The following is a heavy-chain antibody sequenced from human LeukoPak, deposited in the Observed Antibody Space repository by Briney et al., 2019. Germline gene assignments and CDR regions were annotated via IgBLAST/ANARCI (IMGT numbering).Heavy chain of an antibody. CDR2: IIPIFGTA. J-gene: IGHJ4*02. V-gene: IGHV1-69*05. D-gene: IGHD1-7*01. CDR3: ARGGITGTTSSLTR. Sequence: ASVKVSCKASGGTFSSYAISWVRQAPGQGLEWMGGIIPIFGTANYAQKFQGRVTIATDESTSTAYMELSSLRSEDTAVYYCARGGITGTTSSLTRWGQGTLVTVSS. CDR1: GGTFSSYA.